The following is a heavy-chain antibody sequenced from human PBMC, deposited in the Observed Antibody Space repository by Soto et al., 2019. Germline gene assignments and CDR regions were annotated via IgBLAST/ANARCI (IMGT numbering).Heavy chain of an antibody. CDR2: INSDGSTT. D-gene: IGHD1-7*01. Sequence: GWSLRLSFEPSGFTLSSYWVHWVRQAPGKGLVWVSRINSDGSTTNYADSVKGRFTNSRDNAKNTLYLQMNGLRVEDTAVYYCARAGGTTIFRNGLDIWGQGTMVAVSS. V-gene: IGHV3-74*01. J-gene: IGHJ3*02. CDR1: GFTLSSYW. CDR3: ARAGGTTIFRNGLDI.